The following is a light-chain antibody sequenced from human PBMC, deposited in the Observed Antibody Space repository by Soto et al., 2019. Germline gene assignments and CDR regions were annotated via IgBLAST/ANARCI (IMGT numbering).Light chain of an antibody. CDR3: QHYCSSPWT. J-gene: IGKJ5*01. CDR2: DAS. Sequence: EIVLTQSPGTLSLSPGERATLSCRASQSVSSSYLAWYQQKPGQAPRLLIYDASSRATGIPDRFSGSGSGTDFTLTISRLEPEDFAVFYCQHYCSSPWTFCQGKRLEIK. CDR1: QSVSSSY. V-gene: IGKV3-20*01.